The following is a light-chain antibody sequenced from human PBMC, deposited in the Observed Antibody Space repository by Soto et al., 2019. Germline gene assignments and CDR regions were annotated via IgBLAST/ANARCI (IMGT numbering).Light chain of an antibody. CDR2: DAS. CDR1: QSVSSN. V-gene: IGKV3-15*01. Sequence: EIVITQSPATLSVSTGERATLSCRASQSVSSNLAWYQQKPGQAPRLLIYDASTRATGISARFSGSGSGTDFTLTISRLQSEDFSVYYCQQYTNCPLTFGGGTKVDIK. CDR3: QQYTNCPLT. J-gene: IGKJ4*01.